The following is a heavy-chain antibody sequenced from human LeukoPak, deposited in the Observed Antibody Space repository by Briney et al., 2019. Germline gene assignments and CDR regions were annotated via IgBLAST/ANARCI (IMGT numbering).Heavy chain of an antibody. CDR2: ISYDGSNK. Sequence: PGGSLRLSCAASGFTFSSYGMHWVRQAPGKGLEWVAVISYDGSNKYYADSVKGRFTISRDNSKNTLYLQMNSLRAGDTAVYYCAKDLSHVDTAMVLGIDYWGQGTLVTVSS. D-gene: IGHD5-18*01. J-gene: IGHJ4*02. CDR3: AKDLSHVDTAMVLGIDY. V-gene: IGHV3-30*18. CDR1: GFTFSSYG.